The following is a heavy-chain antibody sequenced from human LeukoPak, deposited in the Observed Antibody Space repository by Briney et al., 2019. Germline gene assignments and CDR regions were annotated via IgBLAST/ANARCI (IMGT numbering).Heavy chain of an antibody. Sequence: SETLSLTCTVSGVSISSYYWSWIRQPAGKGLEWIGRIYTSGSTNYNPSLKSRVTISVDTSKNQFSLKLSSVTAADTAVYYCARDSGYDSSGYFDYWGQGTLVTVSS. V-gene: IGHV4-4*07. CDR1: GVSISSYY. CDR2: IYTSGST. D-gene: IGHD3-22*01. J-gene: IGHJ4*02. CDR3: ARDSGYDSSGYFDY.